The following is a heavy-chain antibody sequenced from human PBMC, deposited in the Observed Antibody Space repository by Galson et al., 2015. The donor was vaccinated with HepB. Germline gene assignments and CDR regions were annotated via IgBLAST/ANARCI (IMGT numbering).Heavy chain of an antibody. CDR2: IKQDGSDK. V-gene: IGHV3-7*01. D-gene: IGHD2-2*01. J-gene: IGHJ4*02. Sequence: SLRLSCAASGFTFSSYWMGWVRQAPGKGLEWVANIKQDGSDKYYVNSVKGRFTISRDNAENSLYLQMNSLRAEDTAFYYCAKFKDIVVPPAANGGYYFDHWGQGTLVTVSS. CDR3: AKFKDIVVPPAANGGYYFDH. CDR1: GFTFSSYW.